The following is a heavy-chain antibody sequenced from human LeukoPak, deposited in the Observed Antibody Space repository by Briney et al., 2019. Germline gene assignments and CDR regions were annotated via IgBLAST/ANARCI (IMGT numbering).Heavy chain of an antibody. J-gene: IGHJ6*03. V-gene: IGHV3-30*03. CDR1: GFTFSSYG. CDR3: ARDGKRGTFEYYMDV. D-gene: IGHD1-1*01. Sequence: PGGSLRLSCAASGFTFSSYGMHWVRQAPGKGLEWVAVISYDGSNKYYADSVKGRFTISRDNSKNTLYLQMNSLRAEDTAVYYCARDGKRGTFEYYMDVWGKGTTVTVSS. CDR2: ISYDGSNK.